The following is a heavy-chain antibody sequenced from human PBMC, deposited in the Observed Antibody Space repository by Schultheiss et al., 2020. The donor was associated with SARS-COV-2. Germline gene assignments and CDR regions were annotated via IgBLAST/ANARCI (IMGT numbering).Heavy chain of an antibody. D-gene: IGHD6-6*01. V-gene: IGHV4-59*12. J-gene: IGHJ4*02. CDR1: GGSISSYY. Sequence: SETLSLTCTVSGGSISSYYWSWIRQPPGKGLEWIGYIYYSGSTNYSPSLKSRVTISVDTSKNQFSLKLSSVTAADTAVYYCARGGAARQPPPVWGQGTLVTVSS. CDR3: ARGGAARQPPPV. CDR2: IYYSGST.